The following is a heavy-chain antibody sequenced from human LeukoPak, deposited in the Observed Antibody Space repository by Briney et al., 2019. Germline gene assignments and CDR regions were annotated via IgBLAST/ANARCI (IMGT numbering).Heavy chain of an antibody. Sequence: GGSLRLSCAASGFTFSNYAMNWVRQAPGKGLECVSIISGSGGSTYYADSVKGRFTISRDNSKNTLYLQMNSLRAEDTAVYYCAKARITMITLDYWGQGTLVTVSS. J-gene: IGHJ4*02. CDR2: ISGSGGST. V-gene: IGHV3-23*01. CDR3: AKARITMITLDY. D-gene: IGHD3-22*01. CDR1: GFTFSNYA.